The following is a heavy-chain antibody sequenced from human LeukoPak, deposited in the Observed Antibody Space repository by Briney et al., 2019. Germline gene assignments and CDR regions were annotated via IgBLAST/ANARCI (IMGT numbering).Heavy chain of an antibody. Sequence: GGSLRLSCAASGFTFSNYSMNWVRQAPGKGLEWVSSISSSSSYIYYADSVKGRFTISRDNAKNSLYLQMNSLRAEDTAVYYCARTIEEYCSGGSCYHYYFDYWGQGTLVTVSS. CDR3: ARTIEEYCSGGSCYHYYFDY. D-gene: IGHD2-15*01. J-gene: IGHJ4*02. V-gene: IGHV3-21*01. CDR2: ISSSSSYI. CDR1: GFTFSNYS.